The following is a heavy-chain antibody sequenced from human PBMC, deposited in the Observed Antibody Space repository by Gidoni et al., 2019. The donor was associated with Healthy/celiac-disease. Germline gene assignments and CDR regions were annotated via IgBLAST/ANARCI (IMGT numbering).Heavy chain of an antibody. D-gene: IGHD3-10*01. CDR1: GYTFTSYY. J-gene: IGHJ6*02. CDR3: ALLRGAVAQDHYYYGMDV. CDR2: INPSGGST. Sequence: QVQLVQSGAEVKKPGASVKVSCKASGYTFTSYYMHWVRQAPGQGLEWMGIINPSGGSTSYAQKFQGRVTMTRDTSTSTVYMELSSLRSEDTAVYYCALLRGAVAQDHYYYGMDVWGQGTTVTVSS. V-gene: IGHV1-46*01.